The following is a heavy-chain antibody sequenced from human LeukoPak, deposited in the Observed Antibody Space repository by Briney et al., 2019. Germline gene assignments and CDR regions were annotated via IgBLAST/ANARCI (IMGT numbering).Heavy chain of an antibody. Sequence: PSETLSLTCTVSGGSINSGTYYWSWIRQPAGKGLEWIGRIYTSGSTNYNPSLKSRVTISVDTSKNQFSLKVNSVTAADTAVYYCARGNDYSTPQLGFDPWGQGTLVTVSS. CDR1: GGSINSGTYY. V-gene: IGHV4-61*02. D-gene: IGHD4-11*01. CDR3: ARGNDYSTPQLGFDP. CDR2: IYTSGST. J-gene: IGHJ5*02.